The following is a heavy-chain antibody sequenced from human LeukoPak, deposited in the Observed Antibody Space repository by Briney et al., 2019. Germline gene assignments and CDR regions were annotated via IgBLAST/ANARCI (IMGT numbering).Heavy chain of an antibody. CDR3: AKGTYSSSPRDN. CDR1: GFTFSSCA. J-gene: IGHJ4*02. V-gene: IGHV3-23*01. D-gene: IGHD6-6*01. CDR2: ISGSGGST. Sequence: PGGSLRLSCAASGFTFSSCAMSWVRQAPGKGLGWVSAISGSGGSTYHAGSVKGRFTISRDNSKNTLFLQMNSLRAEDTAVYYCAKGTYSSSPRDNWGQGTLVTVSS.